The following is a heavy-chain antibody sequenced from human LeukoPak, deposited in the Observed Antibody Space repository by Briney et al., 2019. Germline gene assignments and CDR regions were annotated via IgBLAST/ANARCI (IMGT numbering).Heavy chain of an antibody. J-gene: IGHJ3*02. D-gene: IGHD5-24*01. CDR1: GGSISSSSYY. V-gene: IGHV4-39*07. CDR3: ARDRAPDDGYSFHDAFDI. Sequence: SETLSLTCTVSGGSISSSSYYWGWIRQPPGKGLEWIGSIYYSGSTYYNPSLKSRVTISVDTSKNPFSLKLSSVTAADTAVYYCARDRAPDDGYSFHDAFDIWGQGTMVTVSS. CDR2: IYYSGST.